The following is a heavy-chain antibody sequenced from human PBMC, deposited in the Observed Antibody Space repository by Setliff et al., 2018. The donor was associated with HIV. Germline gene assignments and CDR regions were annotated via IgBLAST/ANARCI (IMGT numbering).Heavy chain of an antibody. J-gene: IGHJ5*02. Sequence: PGGSLRLSCAASGFTFSNAWMSWVRQAPGKGLEWVAAIQQPDGGVYADSVRGRFTISRYNAKNTLYLQMRNLRAEDTAVYYCAKTFIHSFGWGPYCHNTXXVDXWGQGTLVTVSS. V-gene: IGHV3-53*01. CDR1: GFTFSNAW. CDR2: IQQPDGG. D-gene: IGHD3-10*01. CDR3: AKTFIHSFGWGPYCHNTXXVDX.